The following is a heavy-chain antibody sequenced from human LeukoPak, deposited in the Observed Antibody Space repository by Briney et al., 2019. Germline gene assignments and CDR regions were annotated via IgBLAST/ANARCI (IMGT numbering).Heavy chain of an antibody. CDR1: RFTFSNSI. CDR2: ISSSSSTI. J-gene: IGHJ6*03. V-gene: IGHV3-48*01. Sequence: PGGSLRLSCAASRFTFSNSIMNWVRQAPGKGLEWVSYISSSSSTISYADSVKGRFTISRDNGKNSLYLQMNSLRAEDTAVYYCARGLASLYNWNFACMDVWGKGTTATVSS. CDR3: ARGLASLYNWNFACMDV. D-gene: IGHD1-7*01.